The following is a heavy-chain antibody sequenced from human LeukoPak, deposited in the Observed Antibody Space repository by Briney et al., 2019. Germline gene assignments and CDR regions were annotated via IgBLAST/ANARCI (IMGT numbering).Heavy chain of an antibody. J-gene: IGHJ4*02. CDR2: ISGSGDST. D-gene: IGHD3-22*01. V-gene: IGHV3-23*01. CDR3: AKDPNSSGYYGVLYYFDS. CDR1: GFTFGSYA. Sequence: GGSLRLSCAASGFTFGSYAMSWVRQAPGKGLEWVSAISGSGDSTYYADSVKGRFTISRDNSKNTLYLQINSLRAEDTAVYYCAKDPNSSGYYGVLYYFDSWGQGTLVTVSS.